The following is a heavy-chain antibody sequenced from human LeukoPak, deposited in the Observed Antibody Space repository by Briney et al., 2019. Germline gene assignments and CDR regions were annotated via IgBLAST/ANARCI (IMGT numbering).Heavy chain of an antibody. CDR1: GYTFTGYY. J-gene: IGHJ4*02. CDR3: ARQLPSFIVVVPAADFDY. CDR2: INPNSGGT. Sequence: ASVKVSCKASGYTFTGYYMHWVRQAPGQGLEWMGRINPNSGGTNYAQKFQGRVTMTRDTSISTAYMELSRLRSDDTAVYYCARQLPSFIVVVPAADFDYWGRGTRDSVS. V-gene: IGHV1-2*06. D-gene: IGHD2-2*01.